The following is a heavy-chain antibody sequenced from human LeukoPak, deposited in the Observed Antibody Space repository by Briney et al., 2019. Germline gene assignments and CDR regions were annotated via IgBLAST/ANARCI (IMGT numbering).Heavy chain of an antibody. Sequence: ASVKVSCKASGYTFTSYGISWVRQAPGQGLEWMGWISAYNGNTNYAQKFQGRVTMTRDTSISTAYMELSRLRSDDTAVYYCAREYSGYDYGFGYWGQGTLVTVSS. CDR1: GYTFTSYG. CDR3: AREYSGYDYGFGY. J-gene: IGHJ4*02. CDR2: ISAYNGNT. V-gene: IGHV1-18*01. D-gene: IGHD5-12*01.